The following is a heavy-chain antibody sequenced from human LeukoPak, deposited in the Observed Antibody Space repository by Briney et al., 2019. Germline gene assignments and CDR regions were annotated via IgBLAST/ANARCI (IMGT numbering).Heavy chain of an antibody. CDR1: GFTFSSYW. V-gene: IGHV3-7*01. Sequence: GGSLRLSCAASGFTFSSYWISWVRKAPGKGLGGVANIKQDGSEKYYVDSVKGRFTISRDNAKNSLYLQMNSLRAEDTAVYYCARDGDDTSGYFSPFDYWGQGTLVTVPS. CDR2: IKQDGSEK. CDR3: ARDGDDTSGYFSPFDY. D-gene: IGHD3-22*01. J-gene: IGHJ4*02.